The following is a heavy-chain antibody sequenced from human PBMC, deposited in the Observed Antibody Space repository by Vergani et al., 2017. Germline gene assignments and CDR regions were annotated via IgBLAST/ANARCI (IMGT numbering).Heavy chain of an antibody. Sequence: QLQLQESGPGLVKPSETLSLTCTVSGGHISSSSYYWGWIRQPPGKGLEWIGSIYYSGSTYYNPSLKSRFTISVDTSKNQLSLKLSSVTAADTAVYYCARPFQHDSSGYWLDDAFDFWGQGTMVTVSS. CDR2: IYYSGST. D-gene: IGHD3-22*01. CDR1: GGHISSSSYY. V-gene: IGHV4-39*01. CDR3: ARPFQHDSSGYWLDDAFDF. J-gene: IGHJ3*01.